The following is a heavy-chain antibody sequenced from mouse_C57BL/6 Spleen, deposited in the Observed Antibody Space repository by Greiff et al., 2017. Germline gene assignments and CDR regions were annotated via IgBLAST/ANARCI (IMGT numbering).Heavy chain of an antibody. D-gene: IGHD1-1*01. V-gene: IGHV1-7*01. CDR1: GYTFTSYW. J-gene: IGHJ2*01. CDR3: AREGPSTVVAN. CDR2: ITPSRGYT. Sequence: VKLKESGAELAKPGASVKLSCKASGYTFTSYWMHWVKQRPGQGLEWLGYITPSRGYTKYNQKFKDKATLTADKSASTAYMQLSSLTYEDSAVYYCAREGPSTVVANWGQGTTRTVSS.